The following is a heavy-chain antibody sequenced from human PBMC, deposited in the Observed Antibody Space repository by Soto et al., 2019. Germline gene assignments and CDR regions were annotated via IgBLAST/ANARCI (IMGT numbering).Heavy chain of an antibody. J-gene: IGHJ6*03. CDR1: GYTFTSYD. V-gene: IGHV1-8*01. CDR3: ARGPRDYDFWSGPSPAYYYYMDV. D-gene: IGHD3-3*01. Sequence: ASVKVSCKASGYTFTSYDINWVRQATGQGLEWMGWMNPNSGNTGYAQKFQGRVTMTRNTSISTAYMELSSLRSEDTAVYYCARGPRDYDFWSGPSPAYYYYMDVWGKGTTVTVSS. CDR2: MNPNSGNT.